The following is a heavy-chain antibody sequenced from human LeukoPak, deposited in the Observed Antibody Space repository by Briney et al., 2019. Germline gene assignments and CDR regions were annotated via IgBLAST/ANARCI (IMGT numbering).Heavy chain of an antibody. Sequence: GGSLRLSCAASGFTVSSNYMSWVRQAPGKGLEWASVIYSGGSTYYADSVKGRFTISRDNSKNTLYLQMNSLRAEDTAVYYCARVQIYGSRSYYRALDYWGQGTLVTVSS. V-gene: IGHV3-53*01. CDR3: ARVQIYGSRSYYRALDY. J-gene: IGHJ4*02. CDR1: GFTVSSNY. CDR2: IYSGGST. D-gene: IGHD3-10*01.